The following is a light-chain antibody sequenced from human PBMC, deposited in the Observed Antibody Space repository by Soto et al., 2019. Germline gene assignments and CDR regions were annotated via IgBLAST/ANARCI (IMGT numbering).Light chain of an antibody. CDR3: GTWDNSLSLPYV. Sequence: QSVLTQPPSVSAAPGQKVTISCSGSSSNIGNNYVSWYQQLPGTAPNLLIFENNKRPSGIPDRFSASKSGTSATLAITGLQPGDAADYYCGTWDNSLSLPYVFGTGTKVTVL. V-gene: IGLV1-51*02. J-gene: IGLJ1*01. CDR1: SSNIGNNY. CDR2: ENN.